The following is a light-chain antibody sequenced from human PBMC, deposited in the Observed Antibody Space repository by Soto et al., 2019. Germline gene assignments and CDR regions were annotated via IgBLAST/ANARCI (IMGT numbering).Light chain of an antibody. CDR2: GAS. CDR3: QQFGFSPWT. V-gene: IGKV3-20*01. J-gene: IGKJ1*01. Sequence: DIVLTQSPGTLSLSSGERATLSCRASQSVGSSYLAWYQQTPGQAPRLLIYGASNRATGIPDRFSGSGSETDFTLTISRLEPEDVALYYHQQFGFSPWTFGQGTKVEIK. CDR1: QSVGSSY.